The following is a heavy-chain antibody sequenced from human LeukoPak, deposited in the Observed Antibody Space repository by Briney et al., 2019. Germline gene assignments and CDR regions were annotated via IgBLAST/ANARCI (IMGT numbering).Heavy chain of an antibody. D-gene: IGHD3-10*02. CDR1: GFTVTSNY. V-gene: IGHV3-66*01. CDR2: IYSGGGA. J-gene: IGHJ5*02. Sequence: GGSLRLSCAASGFTVTSNYMSWVRQAPGKGLEWVSIIYSGGGAYYADSVKGRFTISRDNSRNTLFLQMNSLRAEDTAMYYCARVFPPNWFDPWGQGTPVTVSS. CDR3: ARVFPPNWFDP.